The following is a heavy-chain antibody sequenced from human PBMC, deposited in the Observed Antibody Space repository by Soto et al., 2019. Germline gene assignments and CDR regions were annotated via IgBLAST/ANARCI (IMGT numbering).Heavy chain of an antibody. D-gene: IGHD3-10*01. Sequence: GGSLRLSCAASGFTFSSYAMSWVRQAPGKGLEWVSAISGSGGSTYYAGSVKGRFTISRDNSKNTLYLQMNSLRAEDTAVYYCAKALLWFGELWYDAFGIWGQGTMVTVS. J-gene: IGHJ3*02. CDR1: GFTFSSYA. V-gene: IGHV3-23*01. CDR2: ISGSGGST. CDR3: AKALLWFGELWYDAFGI.